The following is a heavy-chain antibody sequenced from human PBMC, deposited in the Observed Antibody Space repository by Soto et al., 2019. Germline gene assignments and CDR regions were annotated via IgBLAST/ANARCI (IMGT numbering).Heavy chain of an antibody. D-gene: IGHD6-19*01. CDR1: GFTFSDYD. J-gene: IGHJ6*02. V-gene: IGHV3-11*01. CDR2: TSSSGNTI. Sequence: QVQLVESGGDLAKPGGSLRLSCAGSGFTFSDYDMGWIRQAPGKGLEWVSYTSSSGNTIYYVDSVKGRFTMSRDNAKNSRYLQMHSLRGEATAGYYCARDPQGIAVVHSYYYGMDVWGQGTTVTVSS. CDR3: ARDPQGIAVVHSYYYGMDV.